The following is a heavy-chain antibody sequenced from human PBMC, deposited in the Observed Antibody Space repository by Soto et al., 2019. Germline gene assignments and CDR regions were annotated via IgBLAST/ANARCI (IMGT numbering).Heavy chain of an antibody. CDR1: GGTFSSYA. Sequence: SVKVSCKASGGTFSSYAISWVRQAPGQGLEWMGGIIPIFGTANYAQKFQGRVTITADESTSTAYMELSSLRSEDTAVYYCARDLKIAAAGRGDWFDPWGQGTLVTVSS. CDR3: ARDLKIAAAGRGDWFDP. D-gene: IGHD6-13*01. CDR2: IIPIFGTA. V-gene: IGHV1-69*13. J-gene: IGHJ5*02.